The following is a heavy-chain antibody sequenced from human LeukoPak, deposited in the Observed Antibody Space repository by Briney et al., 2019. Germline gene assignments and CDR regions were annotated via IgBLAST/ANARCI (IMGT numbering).Heavy chain of an antibody. CDR1: GVYITNGLYF. Sequence: SETPSLTCTVSGVYITNGLYFWNWIRQPAGKGLEWIGRIYSNGDTNYNPSLKSRVTISQGRTRNQFSLKLSSVTAADTAVYYCARKFGRGTFDIWGQGTLVTVSS. D-gene: IGHD3-16*01. CDR2: IYSNGDT. V-gene: IGHV4-61*02. J-gene: IGHJ3*02. CDR3: ARKFGRGTFDI.